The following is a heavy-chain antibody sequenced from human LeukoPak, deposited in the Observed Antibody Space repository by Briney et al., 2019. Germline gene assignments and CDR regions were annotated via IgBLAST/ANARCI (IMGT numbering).Heavy chain of an antibody. Sequence: GGSLRLSCAASGFTFSDYYMSWVRQAPGKGLEWVANIKQDGSEKYYVDSVKGRFTISRDNAKNSLYLQMNSLRAEDTAVYYCARGRGVSYFDYWGQGTLVTVSS. V-gene: IGHV3-7*01. CDR3: ARGRGVSYFDY. D-gene: IGHD5/OR15-5a*01. CDR2: IKQDGSEK. J-gene: IGHJ4*02. CDR1: GFTFSDYY.